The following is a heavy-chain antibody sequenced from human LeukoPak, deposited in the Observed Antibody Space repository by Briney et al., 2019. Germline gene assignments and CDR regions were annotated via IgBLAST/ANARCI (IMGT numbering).Heavy chain of an antibody. V-gene: IGHV4-59*01. J-gene: IGHJ2*01. D-gene: IGHD7-27*01. CDR1: GGSISSYY. Sequence: SETLSLTCTVSGGSISSYYWSWIRQPPGKGLEWIGYIYYSGSTNYNPSLKSRVTISVDTSKNQFSLKLSSVTAADTAVYYCARITNWGPLWNYWYFDLWGRGTLVTVSS. CDR3: ARITNWGPLWNYWYFDL. CDR2: IYYSGST.